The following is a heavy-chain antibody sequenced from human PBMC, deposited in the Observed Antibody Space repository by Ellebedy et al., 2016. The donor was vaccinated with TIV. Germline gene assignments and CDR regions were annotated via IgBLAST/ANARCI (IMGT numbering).Heavy chain of an antibody. D-gene: IGHD5/OR15-5a*01. CDR3: ARRSSGYCVGVKCTTDFDY. CDR2: INNDGTAT. J-gene: IGHJ4*02. V-gene: IGHV3-74*01. Sequence: GESLKISCAASGFTFSRYWMHWVRQAPGKGLVWVSRINNDGTATTYADSVKGRFTISRDNTKNTLYLQMNSLTAEDTGVYYCARRSSGYCVGVKCTTDFDYWGQGTLVTVSS. CDR1: GFTFSRYW.